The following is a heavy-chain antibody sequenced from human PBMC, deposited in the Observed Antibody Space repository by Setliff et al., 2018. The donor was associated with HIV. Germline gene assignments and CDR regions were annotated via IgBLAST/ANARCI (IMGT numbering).Heavy chain of an antibody. CDR3: ASAGAWQRNALDI. D-gene: IGHD5-12*01. CDR2: INPTGGST. J-gene: IGHJ3*02. CDR1: GYSFTNHY. Sequence: ASVKVSCKPSGYSFTNHYMHWVRQDPGQGLEWMGVINPTGGSTRNTQKFQGRVAMTRDTSTSTVYMELSSLRSEDTAVYYCASAGAWQRNALDIWGQGTMVTVSS. V-gene: IGHV1-46*01.